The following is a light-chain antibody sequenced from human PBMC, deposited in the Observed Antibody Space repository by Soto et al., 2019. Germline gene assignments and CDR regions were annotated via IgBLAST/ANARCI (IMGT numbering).Light chain of an antibody. J-gene: IGKJ2*01. Sequence: DIQLTQSPSSLSASVGDRVTITCRASQGISSYLAWYQQKPGKAPKLLIYAASTLQSGVPSRFSGSGSGTDFTLTISSLQSEDFAVYYCQQYNNWPYTFGQGTKLEIK. CDR1: QGISSY. CDR2: AAS. CDR3: QQYNNWPYT. V-gene: IGKV1-9*01.